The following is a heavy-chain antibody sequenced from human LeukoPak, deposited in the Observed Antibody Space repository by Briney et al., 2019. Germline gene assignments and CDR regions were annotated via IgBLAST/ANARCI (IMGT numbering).Heavy chain of an antibody. CDR2: IKSKTDGGTT. Sequence: PGGSLRLSCAASGFTFSNAWMSWVRQAPGKGLEWVGRIKSKTDGGTTDYAAPVKGRFTISRDDSKNTLYLQMNSLKTEDTAVYYCTTDSGRVGGSLDAFDIWGQGTMVTVSS. J-gene: IGHJ3*02. CDR1: GFTFSNAW. D-gene: IGHD1-26*01. V-gene: IGHV3-15*01. CDR3: TTDSGRVGGSLDAFDI.